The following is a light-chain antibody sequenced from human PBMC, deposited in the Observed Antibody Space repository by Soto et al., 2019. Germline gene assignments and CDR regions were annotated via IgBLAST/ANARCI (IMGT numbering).Light chain of an antibody. CDR3: QQGNSFPVT. Sequence: DIQMTQSPSSLSASVGDRVTITCRASQDISSRLAWYQQKSGKAPKLLIYAASSLQSGVPSRFSGSGSGTDFTLTISSLQPEDFATYYCQQGNSFPVTFGGGTKVDI. CDR1: QDISSR. CDR2: AAS. J-gene: IGKJ4*01. V-gene: IGKV1-12*01.